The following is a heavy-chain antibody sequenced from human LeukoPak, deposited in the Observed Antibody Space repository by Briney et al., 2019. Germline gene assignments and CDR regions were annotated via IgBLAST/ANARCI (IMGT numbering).Heavy chain of an antibody. CDR1: GGSISSGDYY. CDR2: IYYSGST. CDR3: ARERGFYCSSTSCYGLDC. D-gene: IGHD2-2*01. Sequence: SETLSLTCTVSGGSISSGDYYWSWIRQPPGKGLEWIGYIYYSGSTYYNPSLKSRVTISVDTSKNQFSLKLSSVTAADTAVYYCARERGFYCSSTSCYGLDCWGQGTLVTVSS. V-gene: IGHV4-30-4*08. J-gene: IGHJ4*02.